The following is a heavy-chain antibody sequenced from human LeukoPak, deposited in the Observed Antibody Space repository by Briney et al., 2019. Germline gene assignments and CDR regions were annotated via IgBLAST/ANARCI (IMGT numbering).Heavy chain of an antibody. CDR1: EFTVSRNY. Sequence: GGSLRLSCTASEFTVSRNYMLWVRQAPGKGLEWVSLIFSNGDTHYADSVKGRFTISRDTSKNTLYLQMSGLRAEDTAVYYCARTLKWTLVGFDYWGQGTLVTVSS. CDR3: ARTLKWTLVGFDY. CDR2: IFSNGDT. D-gene: IGHD1-26*01. V-gene: IGHV3-53*01. J-gene: IGHJ4*02.